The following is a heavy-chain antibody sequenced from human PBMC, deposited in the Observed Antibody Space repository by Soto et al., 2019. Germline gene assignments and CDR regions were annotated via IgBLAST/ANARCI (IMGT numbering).Heavy chain of an antibody. CDR3: ARDRAAAGTGMDV. D-gene: IGHD6-13*01. Sequence: SVKVSCKASGYTFTSYYMHWVRQAPGQGLKWMGIINPSGGSTSYAQKFQGRVTMTRDTSTSTVYMELSSLRSEDTAVYYCARDRAAAGTGMDVWGQGTTVTVS. CDR2: INPSGGST. V-gene: IGHV1-46*01. J-gene: IGHJ6*02. CDR1: GYTFTSYY.